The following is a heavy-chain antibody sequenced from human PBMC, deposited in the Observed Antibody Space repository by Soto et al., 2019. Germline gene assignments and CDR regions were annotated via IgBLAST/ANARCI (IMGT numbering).Heavy chain of an antibody. Sequence: PSETLSLTCTVSGGSISSSSYYWGWIRQPPGKGLEWIGSIYYSGSTYYNPSLKSRVTISVDTSKNQFSLKLSSVTAADTAVYYCARGLADDSSGIFFDYWGQGTLVTVSS. CDR1: GGSISSSSYY. J-gene: IGHJ4*02. CDR2: IYYSGST. CDR3: ARGLADDSSGIFFDY. V-gene: IGHV4-39*07. D-gene: IGHD3-22*01.